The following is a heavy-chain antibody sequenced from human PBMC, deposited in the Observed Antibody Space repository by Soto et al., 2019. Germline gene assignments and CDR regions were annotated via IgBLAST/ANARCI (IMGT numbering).Heavy chain of an antibody. J-gene: IGHJ6*02. D-gene: IGHD2-2*01. Sequence: GGSLRLSCAASGFTFSSYAMKWVRQAPGKGLEWVSLISESGTITYYADSVTGRFTISRDNSGNTLFLQMYSLRAEDTAVYYCARYIPGVRYYGMDVWGQGTTVTVSS. CDR2: ISESGTIT. CDR3: ARYIPGVRYYGMDV. V-gene: IGHV3-23*01. CDR1: GFTFSSYA.